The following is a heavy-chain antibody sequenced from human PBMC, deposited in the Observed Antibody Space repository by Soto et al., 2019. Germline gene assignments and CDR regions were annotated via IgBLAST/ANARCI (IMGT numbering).Heavy chain of an antibody. D-gene: IGHD3-22*01. CDR1: GFTFSNYA. V-gene: IGHV3-23*01. J-gene: IGHJ4*02. CDR2: ISANGAST. CDR3: AKIAHASSGYYPDY. Sequence: PGGSLRLSCAASGFTFSNYAMSWVRQAPGKGLEWVSAISANGASTYYADSVKGRFTISRDISKNTLSLQMSSLRAEDTAVYYCAKIAHASSGYYPDYWGQGTLVTVSS.